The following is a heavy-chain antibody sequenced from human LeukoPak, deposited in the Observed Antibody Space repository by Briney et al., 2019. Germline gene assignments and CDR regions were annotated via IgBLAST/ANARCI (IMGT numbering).Heavy chain of an antibody. CDR2: IYYSGST. Sequence: SETLSLTCTVSGGSISSSSYYWGWIRQPPGKGLEWIGSIYYSGSTYYNPSLKSRVTISVATSKNQFSLKLSSVTAADTAVYYCARLYGGNSFYYYYYMDVWGKGTTVTVSS. D-gene: IGHD4-23*01. CDR3: ARLYGGNSFYYYYYMDV. V-gene: IGHV4-39*01. CDR1: GGSISSSSYY. J-gene: IGHJ6*03.